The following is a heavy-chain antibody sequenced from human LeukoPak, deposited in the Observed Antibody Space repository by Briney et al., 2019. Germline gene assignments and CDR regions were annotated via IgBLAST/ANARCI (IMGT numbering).Heavy chain of an antibody. CDR3: ARDMGNTVAANRNYFDY. D-gene: IGHD6-19*01. J-gene: IGHJ4*02. V-gene: IGHV3-33*08. Sequence: PGGSLRLSCRASGITFSSYAMNWVRQAPGKGLEWVAVMWYDGSNKYYADSVKGRFTISRDNSKNTLYLQMNSLRAEDTAVYYCARDMGNTVAANRNYFDYWGQGTLVTVSS. CDR1: GITFSSYA. CDR2: MWYDGSNK.